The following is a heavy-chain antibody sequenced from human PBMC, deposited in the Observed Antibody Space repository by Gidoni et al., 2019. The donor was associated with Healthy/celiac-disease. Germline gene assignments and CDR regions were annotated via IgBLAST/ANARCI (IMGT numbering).Heavy chain of an antibody. D-gene: IGHD3-22*01. CDR1: GFPFSSYA. V-gene: IGHV3-23*01. Sequence: EVQLLESGGGLVQPGGSLRLSCAAAGFPFSSYAMSWVRQSQGKGLEGVSAISVSGGSTYYADSVKGRFTISRDDSKNTLYLQMNSRRAEDTAVYYCASYDSSGYYNDYWSQGTLVTVSS. CDR3: ASYDSSGYYNDY. J-gene: IGHJ4*02. CDR2: ISVSGGST.